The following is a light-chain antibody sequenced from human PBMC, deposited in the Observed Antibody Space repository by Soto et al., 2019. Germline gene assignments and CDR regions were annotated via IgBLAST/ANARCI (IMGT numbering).Light chain of an antibody. Sequence: EIVLTQSPGSLSLSPGQRATLSCRASQSVDTTFFAWYQKKPGQAPRLLIQGASKRATGIPDRFIGSGSGTDLTLIIRRLEPEYFAVYYCQQYMSSVTFGQGTKVEIK. CDR2: GAS. J-gene: IGKJ1*01. CDR1: QSVDTTF. V-gene: IGKV3-20*01. CDR3: QQYMSSVT.